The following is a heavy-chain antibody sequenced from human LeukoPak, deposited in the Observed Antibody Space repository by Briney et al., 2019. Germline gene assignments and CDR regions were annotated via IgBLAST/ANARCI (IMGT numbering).Heavy chain of an antibody. CDR1: GFTFSSYA. Sequence: PGGSLRLSCVASGFTFSSYAMSWVRQAPGKGLEWVTAIGGSGGSTYFQDSVKGRFTISRDNSKNTLYLQMISLRAEDTAVYYCAKDFYPGGSWDSFDIWGQGTMVTVSS. V-gene: IGHV3-23*01. J-gene: IGHJ3*02. D-gene: IGHD6-13*01. CDR3: AKDFYPGGSWDSFDI. CDR2: IGGSGGST.